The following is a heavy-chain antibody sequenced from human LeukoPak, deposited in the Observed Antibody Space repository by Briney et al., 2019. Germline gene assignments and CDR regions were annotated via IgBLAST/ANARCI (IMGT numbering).Heavy chain of an antibody. D-gene: IGHD4-17*01. CDR1: GFTFSSYG. Sequence: PGRSLRLSCAASGFTFSSYGMHWVRQAPGKGLEWVAVIWYDGSNKYYADSVKGRFTISRDNSKNTLYLQMNSLRADDTAVYYCAREFGDYESPYFDYWGQGTLVTVSS. V-gene: IGHV3-33*01. CDR2: IWYDGSNK. CDR3: AREFGDYESPYFDY. J-gene: IGHJ4*02.